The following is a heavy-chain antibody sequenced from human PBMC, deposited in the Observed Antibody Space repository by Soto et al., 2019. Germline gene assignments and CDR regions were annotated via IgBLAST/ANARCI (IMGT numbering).Heavy chain of an antibody. J-gene: IGHJ6*02. V-gene: IGHV3-30-3*01. CDR1: GFTLSSYA. Sequence: GGSLRLSCAASGFTLSSYAMHWVRQAPGKGLEWVAVISYDGSNKYYADSVKGRFTISRDNSKNTLYLQMNSLRAEDTAVYYCARDLSIAVYYGMDVWGQGTTVTVSS. CDR2: ISYDGSNK. D-gene: IGHD6-19*01. CDR3: ARDLSIAVYYGMDV.